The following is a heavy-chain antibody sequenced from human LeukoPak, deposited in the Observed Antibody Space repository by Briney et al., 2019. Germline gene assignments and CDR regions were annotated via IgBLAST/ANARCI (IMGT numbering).Heavy chain of an antibody. CDR3: ARGLGEGYPDY. CDR2: ITHGGFP. J-gene: IGHJ4*02. V-gene: IGHV4-34*01. Sequence: SETLSLTCAVHGGSLSGFYWTWMRQPPGKELEWIGEITHGGFPNYHPSLKSRVTMSEDTSNNQFSLKLTSVTAADTAVYYCARGLGEGYPDYWGPGTLVTVSS. D-gene: IGHD5-24*01. CDR1: GGSLSGFY.